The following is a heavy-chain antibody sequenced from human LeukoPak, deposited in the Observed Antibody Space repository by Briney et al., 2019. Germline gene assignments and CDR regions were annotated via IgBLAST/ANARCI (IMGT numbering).Heavy chain of an antibody. Sequence: GGSLRLSCAASGFTFSNYWMHWVRQAPGKGLVWVSRINSDGRSTNYADSVKGRFTISRDNAKNMLFLQMNSLRAEDAAVYYCARDLSSSGWSFDYWGQGTLVTVSS. D-gene: IGHD6-19*01. CDR3: ARDLSSSGWSFDY. CDR2: INSDGRST. CDR1: GFTFSNYW. J-gene: IGHJ4*02. V-gene: IGHV3-74*01.